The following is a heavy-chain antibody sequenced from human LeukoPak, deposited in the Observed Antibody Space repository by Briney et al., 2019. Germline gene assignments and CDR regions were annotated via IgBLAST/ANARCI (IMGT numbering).Heavy chain of an antibody. CDR3: ARGTVAVRGFDY. D-gene: IGHD6-19*01. Sequence: PGGSLRLSCAASGFTFSSYSMNWVRQAPGQGLVSISSSSSSSRYIYQADSVKGRFTISRDNAKNSLYLQMNSLRAEDTAVYYCARGTVAVRGFDYWGQGTLVTVSS. V-gene: IGHV3-21*01. CDR2: SSSSSRYI. J-gene: IGHJ4*02. CDR1: GFTFSSYS.